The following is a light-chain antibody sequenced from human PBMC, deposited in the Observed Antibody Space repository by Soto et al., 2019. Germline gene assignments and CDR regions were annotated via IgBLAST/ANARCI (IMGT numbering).Light chain of an antibody. J-gene: IGKJ1*01. V-gene: IGKV3-20*01. CDR2: GAS. CDR1: QSVSSSY. CDR3: QQYGSSPWT. Sequence: EIVLTQSPGTLSLSPGERATLSCRASQSVSSSYLAWYQQKPGQAPRLLLYGASSRATGIPDRFSGRGSGTDFTLTISRLEPEDFAVYYCQQYGSSPWTFGEGTKGEIK.